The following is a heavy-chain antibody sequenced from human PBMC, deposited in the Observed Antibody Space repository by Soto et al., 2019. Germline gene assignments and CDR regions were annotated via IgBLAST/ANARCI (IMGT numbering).Heavy chain of an antibody. D-gene: IGHD2-21*01. J-gene: IGHJ5*01. CDR3: ARGYPRSILSTSLTTSYGFDS. CDR1: GESLRGYY. V-gene: IGHV4-34*04. Sequence: QVQLQQWGTGLLKPSETLSLHCAVYGESLRGYYWSWIRQTPAIGLEWIGEINHRRTTNHDSSLHSRAIISIDTSKQQVSLRLNYVTAADTAVYYCARGYPRSILSTSLTTSYGFDSWGQGTLVTVSS. CDR2: INHRRTT.